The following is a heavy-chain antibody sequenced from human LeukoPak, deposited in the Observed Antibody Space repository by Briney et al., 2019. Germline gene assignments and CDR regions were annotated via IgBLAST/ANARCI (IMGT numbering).Heavy chain of an antibody. V-gene: IGHV3-53*01. CDR3: ARDLYSSAWYGIH. CDR2: LYSGGDT. D-gene: IGHD6-19*01. Sequence: AGGSPRLSCAASGFALSSNYVGWVRQAPGGGLQWVSLLYSGGDTYYEDSVKGRFTISRDTSKNTLYLQMNSLRVDDTAVYYCARDLYSSAWYGIHWGQGTLVTVSS. J-gene: IGHJ4*02. CDR1: GFALSSNY.